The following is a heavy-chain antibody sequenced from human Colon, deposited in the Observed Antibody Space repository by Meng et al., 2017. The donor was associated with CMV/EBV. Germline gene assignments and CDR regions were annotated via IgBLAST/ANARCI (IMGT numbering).Heavy chain of an antibody. CDR3: AKGRARNDYWFDP. D-gene: IGHD4/OR15-4a*01. J-gene: IGHJ5*02. Sequence: VQLQESGPGPVKPSESLSLPCTVSGDSISNYYWSWIRQSPGEGLEWIGYIYSSGSTNYNPSLKSRVTISIDTSKNQFSLKLSSVTAADTAVYYCAKGRARNDYWFDPWGQGTLVTVSS. V-gene: IGHV4-59*01. CDR2: IYSSGST. CDR1: GDSISNYY.